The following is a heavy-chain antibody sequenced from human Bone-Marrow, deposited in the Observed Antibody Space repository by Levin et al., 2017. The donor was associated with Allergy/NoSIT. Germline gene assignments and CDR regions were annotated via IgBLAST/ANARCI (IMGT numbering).Heavy chain of an antibody. V-gene: IGHV3-64*01. D-gene: IGHD6-19*01. CDR1: GFSFSSYA. CDR3: ARASGIAVAGTPFDC. J-gene: IGHJ4*02. Sequence: TGGSLRLSCAASGFSFSSYAMHWVRQAPGKGLEYVSAISSNGGCTYYANSVKGRFTISRDNSKNTLYLQMGSLRAEDMAVYYCARASGIAVAGTPFDCWGQGTLVTVSS. CDR2: ISSNGGCT.